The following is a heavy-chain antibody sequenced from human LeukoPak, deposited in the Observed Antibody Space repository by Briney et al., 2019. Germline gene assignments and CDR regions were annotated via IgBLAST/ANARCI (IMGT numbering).Heavy chain of an antibody. Sequence: SETLSLTCTVSGGSISSGDYYWSWIRQPPGKGLEWTGYIYYSGSTYDNPSLKSRVTISVGTSKDQFSLKLSSVTAADTAVYYCDRTVLRFLEVLPPRPYYYYMDVWGKGATVTVSS. J-gene: IGHJ6*03. V-gene: IGHV4-30-4*08. CDR1: GGSISSGDYY. CDR3: DRTVLRFLEVLPPRPYYYYMDV. CDR2: IYYSGST. D-gene: IGHD3-3*01.